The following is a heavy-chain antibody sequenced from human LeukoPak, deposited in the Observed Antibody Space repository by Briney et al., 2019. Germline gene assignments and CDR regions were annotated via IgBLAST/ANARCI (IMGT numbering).Heavy chain of an antibody. V-gene: IGHV1-2*02. D-gene: IGHD3-22*01. CDR3: ARGAPVYDSSGYYLYYYYYYMDV. Sequence: GASVKVSCKASGYTFTGYYMHWVRQAPGQGLEWMGWINPNSGGTNYAQKFQGRFTMTRDTSISTAYMELSRLRSDDTAVYYCARGAPVYDSSGYYLYYYYYYMDVWGKGTTVTVSS. CDR2: INPNSGGT. CDR1: GYTFTGYY. J-gene: IGHJ6*03.